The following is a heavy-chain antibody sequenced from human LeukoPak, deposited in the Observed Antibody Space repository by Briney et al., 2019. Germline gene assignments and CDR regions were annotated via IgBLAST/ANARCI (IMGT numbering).Heavy chain of an antibody. J-gene: IGHJ4*02. V-gene: IGHV3-53*01. CDR1: GFTFSSYS. CDR2: VYSGGST. Sequence: GGSLRLSCAASGFTFSSYSMNWVRQAPGKGLEWVSVVYSGGSTYYAGSVKGRFTISRDNSKNTVYLQMNSLRAEDTAVYYCARGYDYGDYFDYWGQGTLVTVSA. D-gene: IGHD4-17*01. CDR3: ARGYDYGDYFDY.